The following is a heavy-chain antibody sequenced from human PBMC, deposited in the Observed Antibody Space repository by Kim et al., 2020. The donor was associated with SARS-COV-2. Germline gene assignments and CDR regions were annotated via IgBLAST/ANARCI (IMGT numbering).Heavy chain of an antibody. Sequence: SVKVSCKASGGTFSSYAISWVRQAPGQGLEWMGGIIPIFGTANYAQKFQGRVTITADESTSTAYMELSSLRSEDTAVYYCARDMCLGSGWSCIEHGMDVWGQGTTVTVSS. D-gene: IGHD6-19*01. V-gene: IGHV1-69*13. J-gene: IGHJ6*02. CDR3: ARDMCLGSGWSCIEHGMDV. CDR2: IIPIFGTA. CDR1: GGTFSSYA.